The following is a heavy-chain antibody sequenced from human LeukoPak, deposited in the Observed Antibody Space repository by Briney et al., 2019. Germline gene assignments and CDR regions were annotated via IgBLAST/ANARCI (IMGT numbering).Heavy chain of an antibody. CDR3: AKDWGNWGYGYYFDH. CDR1: GFTFSTYG. J-gene: IGHJ4*02. V-gene: IGHV3-30*18. CDR2: VSYDGSNK. Sequence: GGSLRLSCAASGFTFSTYGMHWVRQAPGKGLEWVAVVSYDGSNKYYADSVKGRFTISRDNSKNTLYLQMNSLRAEDTAVYYCAKDWGNWGYGYYFDHWGQGALVTVSS. D-gene: IGHD7-27*01.